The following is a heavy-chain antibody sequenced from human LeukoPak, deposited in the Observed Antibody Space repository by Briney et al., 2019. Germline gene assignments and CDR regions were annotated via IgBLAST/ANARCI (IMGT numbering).Heavy chain of an antibody. CDR1: GFTSNTFN. Sequence: GGSLRLSCAASGFTSNTFNMNWVRQAPGKGLEWVSSITSGGDYIYYADSVKGRFTTSRDNAKNSLSLQLNSLRVEDTAVYYCARGHYDVLAASYKWTPDYWGQGTLVTVSS. V-gene: IGHV3-21*01. D-gene: IGHD3-9*01. CDR2: ITSGGDYI. J-gene: IGHJ4*02. CDR3: ARGHYDVLAASYKWTPDY.